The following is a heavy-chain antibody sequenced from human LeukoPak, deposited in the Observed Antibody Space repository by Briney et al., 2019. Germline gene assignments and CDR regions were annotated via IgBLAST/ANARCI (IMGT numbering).Heavy chain of an antibody. CDR2: INTNTGNP. Sequence: ASVKVSCKASGYTFTNYYIHWVRQAPGQGLEWMGWINTNTGNPTYAQGFTGRFVFSLDTSVSTAYLQISSLKAEDTAVYYCARMYYYDSSGYNDLDYWGQGTLVTVSS. V-gene: IGHV7-4-1*02. CDR3: ARMYYYDSSGYNDLDY. CDR1: GYTFTNYY. J-gene: IGHJ4*02. D-gene: IGHD3-22*01.